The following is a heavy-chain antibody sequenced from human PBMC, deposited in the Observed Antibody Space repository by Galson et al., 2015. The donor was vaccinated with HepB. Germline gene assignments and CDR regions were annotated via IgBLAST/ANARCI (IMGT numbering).Heavy chain of an antibody. D-gene: IGHD2-8*02. CDR1: GFPFNNAW. V-gene: IGHV3-15*01. CDR2: IKSKTDGETT. J-gene: IGHJ5*02. Sequence: SLRLSCAASGFPFNNAWMTWVRQAPGMGLEWVSRIKSKTDGETTDYAAPVKGRFTISRDDSKNRLYLQMNSLKTEDTAVYYRTTDVYYSTYWSWLDPWGQGTLVTVSS. CDR3: TTDVYYSTYWSWLDP.